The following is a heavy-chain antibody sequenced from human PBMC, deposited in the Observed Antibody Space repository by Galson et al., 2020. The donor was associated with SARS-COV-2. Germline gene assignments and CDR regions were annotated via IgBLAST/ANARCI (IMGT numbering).Heavy chain of an antibody. J-gene: IGHJ3*02. Sequence: TGGSLRLSCAASGFTFSSYWMHWVRQAPGKGLVWVSRINSAGSSTSYADSVKGRFTISRDNAKNTLYLQMNSLRAEDTAVYYCASGSSWYQWIDDAFDIWGQGTMVTVSS. CDR2: INSAGSST. V-gene: IGHV3-74*01. CDR3: ASGSSWYQWIDDAFDI. CDR1: GFTFSSYW. D-gene: IGHD6-13*01.